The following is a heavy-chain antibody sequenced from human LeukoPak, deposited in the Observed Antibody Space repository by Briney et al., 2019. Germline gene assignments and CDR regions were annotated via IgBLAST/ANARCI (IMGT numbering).Heavy chain of an antibody. CDR2: INPNSGGT. J-gene: IGHJ4*02. V-gene: IGHV1-2*02. CDR3: ARSPVRFLEWSPFDY. CDR1: GYTFTGYY. Sequence: GASVKVSCKASGYTFTGYYMHWVRQAPGQGLEWMGWINPNSGGTNYAQKFQGRVTMTRDTSISTAYMELSRLRSDDTAVYYCARSPVRFLEWSPFDYWGQGTLVTVSS. D-gene: IGHD3-3*01.